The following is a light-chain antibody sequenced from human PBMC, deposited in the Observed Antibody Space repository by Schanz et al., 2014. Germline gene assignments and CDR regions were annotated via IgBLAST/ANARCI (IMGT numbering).Light chain of an antibody. Sequence: QSALTQPPSASGSPGQSVTISCTGTSIDVGGYNYVSWYQQYPGKAPKLMIYEVSKRPSGVPDRFSGSRSGNTASLTISGLQAEDEADYYCSSYTSSPSWVFGGGTKLTVL. V-gene: IGLV2-8*01. J-gene: IGLJ3*02. CDR1: SIDVGGYNY. CDR3: SSYTSSPSWV. CDR2: EVS.